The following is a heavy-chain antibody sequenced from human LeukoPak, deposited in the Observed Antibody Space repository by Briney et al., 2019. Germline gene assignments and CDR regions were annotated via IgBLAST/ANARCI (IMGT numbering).Heavy chain of an antibody. D-gene: IGHD1-26*01. CDR2: ISSSSSYI. Sequence: GGSLRLSCAASGFTFSSYGMHWVRQAPGKGLEWVSSISSSSSYIYYADSVKGRFTISRDNAKNSLYLQMNSLRAEDTAVYYCARGHGSSDAFDIWGQGTMVTVSS. V-gene: IGHV3-21*01. CDR3: ARGHGSSDAFDI. J-gene: IGHJ3*02. CDR1: GFTFSSYG.